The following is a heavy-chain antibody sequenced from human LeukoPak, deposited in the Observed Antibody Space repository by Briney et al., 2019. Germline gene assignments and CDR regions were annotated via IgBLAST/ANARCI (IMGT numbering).Heavy chain of an antibody. D-gene: IGHD3-10*01. CDR2: ISYSGST. CDR3: ARHGDSYGSGFFDP. V-gene: IGHV4-59*08. Sequence: SETLSLTCTVSSGSISGYHWIWIRQPPGKGLEWIGYISYSGSTNYNPSLKSRVTISVDTSKSQLSLKLSSVTAADTAVYYCARHGDSYGSGFFDPWGQGTLVTVSS. J-gene: IGHJ5*02. CDR1: SGSISGYH.